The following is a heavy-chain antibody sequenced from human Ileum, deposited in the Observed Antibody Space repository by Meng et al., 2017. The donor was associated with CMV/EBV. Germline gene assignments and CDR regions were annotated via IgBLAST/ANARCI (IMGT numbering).Heavy chain of an antibody. Sequence: QRHQYDAGLLNPPDTLSPPSTAPVDPIRSGSHACAWFRPPPVKRLEWIGSMYCSGIADYTPSLKTRVTISLHATQKQFSLRLTSVTAADSAVYFCARDLTNKLFYYWGQGTLVTVSS. V-gene: IGHV4-39*07. CDR2: MYCSGIA. CDR1: VDPIRSGSHA. D-gene: IGHD1/OR15-1a*01. CDR3: ARDLTNKLFYY. J-gene: IGHJ4*02.